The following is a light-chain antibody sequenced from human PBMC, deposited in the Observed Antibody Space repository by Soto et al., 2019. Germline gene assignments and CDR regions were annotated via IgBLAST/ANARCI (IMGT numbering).Light chain of an antibody. CDR3: QQYYSTPFT. V-gene: IGKV4-1*01. J-gene: IGKJ3*01. CDR1: QTVRNNY. Sequence: VLTQSPGTLSLSPGERATLSCRASQTVRNNYLAWYQQKPGQPPKLLIYWASTRESGVPDRFSGSGSGTDFTLTISSLQAEDVAVYYCQQYYSTPFTFGPGTKVDIK. CDR2: WAS.